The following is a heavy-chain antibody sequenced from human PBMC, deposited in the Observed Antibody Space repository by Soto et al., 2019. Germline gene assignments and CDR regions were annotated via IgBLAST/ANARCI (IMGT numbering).Heavy chain of an antibody. CDR3: ARGSTESYPGSRIFDF. Sequence: LSLSCVASGLTFGSRAMSWVRQARGVGLQWVAPRHCTGGSAKYVVSVRGRCVISRDNSKKTLYLQMTSFTAEYSAMYFCARGSTESYPGSRIFDFWGLGTLVTDS. V-gene: IGHV3-23*01. D-gene: IGHD3-10*01. J-gene: IGHJ4*02. CDR1: GLTFGSRA. CDR2: RHCTGGSA.